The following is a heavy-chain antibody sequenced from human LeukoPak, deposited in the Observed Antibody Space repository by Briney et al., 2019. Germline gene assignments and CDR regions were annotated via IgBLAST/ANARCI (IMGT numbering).Heavy chain of an antibody. CDR3: AREDWEWGYFDY. CDR1: GGTFSSYA. Sequence: SVKVSYKASGGTFSSYAISWVRQAPGQGLERMGRIIPILGIANYAQKFQGRVTITADKSTSTGYMELSSLRSEDTAVYYCAREDWEWGYFDYWGQGTLVTVSS. D-gene: IGHD3-3*01. J-gene: IGHJ4*02. V-gene: IGHV1-69*04. CDR2: IIPILGIA.